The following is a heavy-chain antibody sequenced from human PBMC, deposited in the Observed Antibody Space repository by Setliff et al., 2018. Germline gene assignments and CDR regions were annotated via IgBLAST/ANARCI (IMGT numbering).Heavy chain of an antibody. CDR2: IKQDGSDK. V-gene: IGHV3-7*03. J-gene: IGHJ4*02. CDR1: GFTFSNHW. Sequence: GESLKISCAASGFTFSNHWMTRVRQAPGKGLEWVANIKQDGSDKYYVDSVKGRFTVARDNAENSLYLQMSSLRAEDTAVYYCARWTARAVDYWGQGTLV. CDR3: ARWTARAVDY. D-gene: IGHD6-6*01.